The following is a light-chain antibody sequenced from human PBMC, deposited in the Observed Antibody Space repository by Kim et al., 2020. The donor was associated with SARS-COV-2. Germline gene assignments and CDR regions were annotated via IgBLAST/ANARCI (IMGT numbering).Light chain of an antibody. V-gene: IGLV2-14*03. Sequence: GHSVTMSGPGPRSDVDVYNYVSWYQHHPGKAPKLMVYGVSKRPSGVSNRLSGSKSGNTASLTISGLQAEDEADYYCTSYTSSITWVFGGGTQLTVL. J-gene: IGLJ3*02. CDR2: GVS. CDR3: TSYTSSITWV. CDR1: RSDVDVYNY.